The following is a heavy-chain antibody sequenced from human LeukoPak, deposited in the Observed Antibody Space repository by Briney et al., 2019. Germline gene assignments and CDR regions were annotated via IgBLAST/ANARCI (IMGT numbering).Heavy chain of an antibody. CDR1: GGSISSGSYY. D-gene: IGHD6-13*01. CDR3: ARDHKDSSSWTGGFDP. Sequence: PSETLSLTCTVSGGSISSGSYYWSWIRQPAGKGLGWIGRIYTSGSTNYNPSLKSRVTISVDTSKNQFSLKLSSVTAADTAVYYCARDHKDSSSWTGGFDPWGQGTLVTVSS. J-gene: IGHJ5*02. V-gene: IGHV4-61*02. CDR2: IYTSGST.